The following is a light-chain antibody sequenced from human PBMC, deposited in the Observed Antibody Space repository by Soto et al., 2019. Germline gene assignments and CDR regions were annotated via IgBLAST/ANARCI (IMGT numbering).Light chain of an antibody. Sequence: DLHVTHSPSTLPALPPPRVPLTCLSSQSLTSWLAWYRQKPGKAPQLLIYDASSLESGVPSRFSGSESGTEFTLTITSLQPDDSGTYYCQEYTDNSGTFGQGTK. J-gene: IGKJ1*01. CDR2: DAS. CDR1: QSLTSW. V-gene: IGKV1-5*01. CDR3: QEYTDNSGT.